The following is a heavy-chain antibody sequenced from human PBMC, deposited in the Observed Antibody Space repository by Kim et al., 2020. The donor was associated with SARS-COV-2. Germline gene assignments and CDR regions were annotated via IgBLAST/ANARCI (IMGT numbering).Heavy chain of an antibody. J-gene: IGHJ4*02. V-gene: IGHV5-10-1*01. Sequence: GESLKISCKGSGYRFSDYWISWVRQMPGRGLEWMARIDPSDSYVNYSPSFRGLVSISSDESLNTVYLQWDSLKASDSAFYYCATFNNGYDYYWGQGTLVTVSS. CDR3: ATFNNGYDYY. D-gene: IGHD5-12*01. CDR1: GYRFSDYW. CDR2: IDPSDSYV.